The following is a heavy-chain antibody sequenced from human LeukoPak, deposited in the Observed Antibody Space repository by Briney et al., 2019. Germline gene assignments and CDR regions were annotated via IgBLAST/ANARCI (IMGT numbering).Heavy chain of an antibody. CDR3: AKEHYGVDYGDGGYYGMDV. D-gene: IGHD4-17*01. Sequence: PGGSLRLSCAASGFTFSSYGMHWVRQAPGKGLEWGAVISYDGSNKYYADSVKGRFTISRDNSKNTLYLQMNSLRAEDTAVYYCAKEHYGVDYGDGGYYGMDVWGQGTTVTVSS. CDR1: GFTFSSYG. J-gene: IGHJ6*02. V-gene: IGHV3-30*18. CDR2: ISYDGSNK.